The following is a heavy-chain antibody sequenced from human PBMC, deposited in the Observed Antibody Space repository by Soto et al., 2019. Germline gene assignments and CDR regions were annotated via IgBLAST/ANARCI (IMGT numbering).Heavy chain of an antibody. D-gene: IGHD6-19*01. Sequence: QVQLVESGGGVVQSGRSLRLSCAASGFTFSSYAMHWVRQAPGKGLEWVAVISYDGSNKYYADSVKGRFTISRDNSKNTLYLQMNSLRAEDTAVYYCAREPAVAGGMDVWGQGTTVTVSS. V-gene: IGHV3-30-3*01. CDR2: ISYDGSNK. CDR3: AREPAVAGGMDV. J-gene: IGHJ6*02. CDR1: GFTFSSYA.